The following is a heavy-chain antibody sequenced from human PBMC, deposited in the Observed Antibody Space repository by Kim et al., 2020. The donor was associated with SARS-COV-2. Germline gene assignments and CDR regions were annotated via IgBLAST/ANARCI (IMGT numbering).Heavy chain of an antibody. Sequence: DSVKGRFTSSRDNAKNSLYLQMNSLRAEDTAVYYCARDLEDCTNGVCYRTWGQGTLVTVSS. D-gene: IGHD2-8*01. CDR3: ARDLEDCTNGVCYRT. J-gene: IGHJ5*02. V-gene: IGHV3-21*01.